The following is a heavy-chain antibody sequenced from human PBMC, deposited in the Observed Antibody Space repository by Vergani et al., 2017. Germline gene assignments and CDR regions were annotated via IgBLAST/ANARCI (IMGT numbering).Heavy chain of an antibody. CDR3: AKVPYYYDSSGYYHNWFDP. V-gene: IGHV3-23*04. CDR2: ISGRGGST. CDR1: GFTFSSYA. J-gene: IGHJ5*02. D-gene: IGHD3-22*01. Sequence: EVQLVESGGGLVQPGGSLRLSCAASGFTFSSYAMSWVRQAPGKGLEWVSAISGRGGSTYYAVSVKGRFTLSRDNSKNTLYLQMNSLRAEDTAVYYCAKVPYYYDSSGYYHNWFDPWGQGTLVTVSS.